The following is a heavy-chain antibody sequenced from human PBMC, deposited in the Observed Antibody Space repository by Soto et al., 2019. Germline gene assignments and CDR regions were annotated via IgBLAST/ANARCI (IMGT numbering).Heavy chain of an antibody. CDR2: ISYDGSNK. J-gene: IGHJ4*02. CDR1: GFTFSSYG. D-gene: IGHD1-1*01. V-gene: IGHV3-30*18. Sequence: QVQLVESGGGVVQPGRSLRLSCAASGFTFSSYGMHWVRQAPGKGLEWVAVISYDGSNKYYADSVKGRFTISRDNSKNTLYLQMNSLRAEDTAVYYCAKVEPQYPFDYWGQGTLVTVSS. CDR3: AKVEPQYPFDY.